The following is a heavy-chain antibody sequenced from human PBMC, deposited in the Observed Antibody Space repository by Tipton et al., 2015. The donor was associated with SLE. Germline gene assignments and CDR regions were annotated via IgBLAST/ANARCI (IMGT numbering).Heavy chain of an antibody. J-gene: IGHJ4*02. Sequence: TLSLTCTVSGGSTSSYYWSWIRQPPGKGLEWIGYIYYSGSTNYNPSLKSRVTISVDTSRNQFSLKLSSVNAADSAVYYCARESSWDPPFDYWGQGTLVTVSS. V-gene: IGHV4-59*01. CDR1: GGSTSSYY. CDR2: IYYSGST. CDR3: ARESSWDPPFDY. D-gene: IGHD6-13*01.